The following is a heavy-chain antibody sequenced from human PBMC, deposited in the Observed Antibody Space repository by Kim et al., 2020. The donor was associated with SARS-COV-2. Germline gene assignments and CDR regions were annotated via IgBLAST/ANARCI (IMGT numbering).Heavy chain of an antibody. V-gene: IGHV1-69*13. CDR2: VIPLFRTP. Sequence: SVKVSCKASGVTLSSYPISWVLQAPGQGLELMGGVIPLFRTPHYAQKFQGRVTITAVDSTNTAHMELTSLTSEDTAVYYCTGNDYVRGTYRYNFHFDFWGQGTLVTVSS. D-gene: IGHD3-16*02. CDR1: GVTLSSYP. J-gene: IGHJ4*02. CDR3: TGNDYVRGTYRYNFHFDF.